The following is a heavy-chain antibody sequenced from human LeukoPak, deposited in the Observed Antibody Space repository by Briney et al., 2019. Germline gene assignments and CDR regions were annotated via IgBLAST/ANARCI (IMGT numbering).Heavy chain of an antibody. D-gene: IGHD4-23*01. Sequence: PSETLSLTCTVSGGSISSGGYYWGWIRQHPGKGLEWIGYIYYSGSTYYNPSLKSRVTISVDTSKNQFSLKLSSVTAADTAVYYCASGNTVVTAIDYWGQGTLVTVSS. CDR1: GGSISSGGYY. CDR2: IYYSGST. V-gene: IGHV4-31*03. CDR3: ASGNTVVTAIDY. J-gene: IGHJ4*02.